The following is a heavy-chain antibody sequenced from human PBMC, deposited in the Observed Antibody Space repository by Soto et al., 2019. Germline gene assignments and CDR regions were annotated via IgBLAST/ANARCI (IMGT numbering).Heavy chain of an antibody. D-gene: IGHD2-2*01. V-gene: IGHV3-30-3*01. CDR2: ISYDGSNK. CDR3: ARDQDIVVVPAANLYDY. J-gene: IGHJ4*02. Sequence: PGGSLRLSCAASGFTFSSYAMHWVRQAPGKGLEWVAVISYDGSNKYYADSVKGRFTISRDNSKNTLYLQMNSLRAEDTAVYYCARDQDIVVVPAANLYDYWGQGTLVTV. CDR1: GFTFSSYA.